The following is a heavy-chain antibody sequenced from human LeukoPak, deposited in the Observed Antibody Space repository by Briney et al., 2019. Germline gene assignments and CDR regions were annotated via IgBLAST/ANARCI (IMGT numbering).Heavy chain of an antibody. CDR2: IIGSGGST. D-gene: IGHD6-13*01. V-gene: IGHV3-23*01. CDR1: GFTFSSYA. CDR3: AKQSSSWRQRSGFDP. Sequence: SAGSLRLSCAASGFTFSSYAMSWVRQAPGKGLEWVSAIIGSGGSTYYADSVKGRFTISRDNSKNTLYLQMNSLRAEDTAVYYCAKQSSSWRQRSGFDPWGQGTMVTVAS. J-gene: IGHJ5*02.